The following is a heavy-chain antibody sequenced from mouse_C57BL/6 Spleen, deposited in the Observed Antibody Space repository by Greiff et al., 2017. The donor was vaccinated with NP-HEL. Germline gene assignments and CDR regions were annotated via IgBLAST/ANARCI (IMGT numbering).Heavy chain of an antibody. CDR2: ISSGSSTI. D-gene: IGHD1-1*01. Sequence: DVHLVESGGGLVKPGGSLKLSCAASGFTFSDYGMHWVRQAPEKGLEWVAYISSGSSTIYYADTVKGRFTISRDNAKNTLFLQMTSLRSEDTAMYYCAKWDYYGSEYFDVWGTGTTVTVSS. J-gene: IGHJ1*03. V-gene: IGHV5-17*01. CDR1: GFTFSDYG. CDR3: AKWDYYGSEYFDV.